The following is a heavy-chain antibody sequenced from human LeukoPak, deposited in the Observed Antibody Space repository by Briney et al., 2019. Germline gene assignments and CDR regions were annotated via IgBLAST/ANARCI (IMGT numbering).Heavy chain of an antibody. D-gene: IGHD6-13*01. CDR3: ARSGTQQLGTDYYYYMDV. Sequence: ASVKVSCKASGYTFTSYAMNWVRQAPGQGLEWMGWINTNTGSPTYAQGFTGRFVFSLDTSVSTAYLQISSLKAEDTAVYYCARSGTQQLGTDYYYYMDVWGKGTTVTVSS. J-gene: IGHJ6*03. V-gene: IGHV7-4-1*02. CDR1: GYTFTSYA. CDR2: INTNTGSP.